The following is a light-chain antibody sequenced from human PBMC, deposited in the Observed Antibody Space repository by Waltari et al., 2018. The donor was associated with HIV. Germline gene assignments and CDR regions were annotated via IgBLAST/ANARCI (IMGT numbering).Light chain of an antibody. CDR2: RDT. CDR3: QVWDSGAVV. V-gene: IGLV3-9*01. J-gene: IGLJ2*01. Sequence: SFDLTQPVSLLVTLGRTARMTCGGDDIGNKNVHWYHQRPGQAPMLVIYRDTNRPSGILERISASNSDNTATLTITRVQAGDDGHYYCQVWDSGAVVFGGGTELTVL. CDR1: DIGNKN.